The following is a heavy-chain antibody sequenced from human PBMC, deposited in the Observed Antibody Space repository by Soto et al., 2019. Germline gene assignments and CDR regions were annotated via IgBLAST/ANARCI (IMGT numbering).Heavy chain of an antibody. CDR2: ISSSSSTI. V-gene: IGHV3-48*01. CDR3: ASSPGVHSYRYAY. Sequence: GGSLRVSCAASGFTFSSYSMNWVRQAPGKGLEWVSYISSSSSTIYYADSVKGRFTISRDNAKNSLYLQMNSLRAEDTAVYYWASSPGVHSYRYAYWGQGTLVSVST. CDR1: GFTFSSYS. D-gene: IGHD5-18*01. J-gene: IGHJ4*02.